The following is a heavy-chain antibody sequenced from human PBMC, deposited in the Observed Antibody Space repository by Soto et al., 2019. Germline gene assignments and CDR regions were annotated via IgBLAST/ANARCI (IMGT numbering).Heavy chain of an antibody. Sequence: GESLKISCKGSGYSFTSYWIGWVRQMPGKGLEWMGIIYPGDSDTRYSPSFQGQVTISADKSISTAYLQWSSLEASDTAMYYCARRSRSSGSYYNVLDYWGQGTLVTVSS. CDR1: GYSFTSYW. CDR3: ARRSRSSGSYYNVLDY. CDR2: IYPGDSDT. V-gene: IGHV5-51*01. J-gene: IGHJ4*02. D-gene: IGHD3-10*01.